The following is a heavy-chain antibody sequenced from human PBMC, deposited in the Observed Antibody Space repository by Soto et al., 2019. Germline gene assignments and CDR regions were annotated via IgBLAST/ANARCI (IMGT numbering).Heavy chain of an antibody. Sequence: GASVKVSCKASGYTFTGYYMHWVRQAPGQGLEWMGWINPNSGGTNYAQKFQGWVTMTRDTSISTAYMELSRLRAEDTAVYYCAKGLSLAARPNYYYYMDVWGKGTTVTVSS. J-gene: IGHJ6*03. V-gene: IGHV1-2*04. CDR1: GYTFTGYY. CDR3: AKGLSLAARPNYYYYMDV. CDR2: INPNSGGT. D-gene: IGHD6-6*01.